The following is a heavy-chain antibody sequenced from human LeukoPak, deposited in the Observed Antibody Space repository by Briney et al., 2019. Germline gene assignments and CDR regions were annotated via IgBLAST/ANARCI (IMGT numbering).Heavy chain of an antibody. CDR3: ARDAYYYGSGSYYNDY. CDR2: IYYSGST. J-gene: IGHJ4*02. D-gene: IGHD3-10*01. V-gene: IGHV4-59*12. CDR1: GGSISSYY. Sequence: SETLSLTCTVSGGSISSYYWSWIRQPPGKGLEWIGYIYYSGSTNYNPSLKSRVTISVDTSKNQFSLKLSSVTAADTAVYYCARDAYYYGSGSYYNDYWGQGTLVTISS.